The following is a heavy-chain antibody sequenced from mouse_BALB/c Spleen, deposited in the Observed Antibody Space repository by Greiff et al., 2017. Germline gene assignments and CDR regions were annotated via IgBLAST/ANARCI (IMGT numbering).Heavy chain of an antibody. V-gene: IGHV1-4*01. Sequence: VQRVESGAELARPGASVKMSCKASGYTFTSYSMHWVKQRPGQGLEWIGYINPSSGYTNYNQKFKDKATLTADKSSSTAYMQLSSLTSEDSAVYHYARDCYDYDVTDWSRGTLVTVSA. CDR2: INPSSGYT. J-gene: IGHJ3*01. D-gene: IGHD2-4*01. CDR1: GYTFTSYS. CDR3: ARDCYDYDVTD.